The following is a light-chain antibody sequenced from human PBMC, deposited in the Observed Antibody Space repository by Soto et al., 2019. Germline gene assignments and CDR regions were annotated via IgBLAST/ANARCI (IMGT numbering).Light chain of an antibody. J-gene: IGKJ1*01. V-gene: IGKV1-5*03. CDR2: KAS. Sequence: DIQMTQPPSTLYASVGDRVTITCRASQSISSWLAWYQQKPGKAPNLLIFKASTLDSGVPSRFSGSGSGTEFTLTISSLQPEDVATYYCQQYNTYSGTFGQGTKVDI. CDR3: QQYNTYSGT. CDR1: QSISSW.